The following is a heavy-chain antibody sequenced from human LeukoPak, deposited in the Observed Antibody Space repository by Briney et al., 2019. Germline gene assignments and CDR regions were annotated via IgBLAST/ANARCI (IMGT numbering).Heavy chain of an antibody. D-gene: IGHD2-21*02. CDR1: GYTLTELS. J-gene: IGHJ4*02. CDR3: ATCYDCVTATTHFDY. Sequence: GASVKVSCKVSGYTLTELSMHWVRQAPGKGLEWMGGFDPEDGETIYAQKFQGRVTMTEDTSTDKAYMELSSLRSEDTAVYYCATCYDCVTATTHFDYWGQGTLVTVSS. V-gene: IGHV1-24*01. CDR2: FDPEDGET.